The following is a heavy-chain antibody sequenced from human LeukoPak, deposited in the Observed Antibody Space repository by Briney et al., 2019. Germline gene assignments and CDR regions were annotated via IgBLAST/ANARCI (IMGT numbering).Heavy chain of an antibody. V-gene: IGHV4-34*01. J-gene: IGHJ3*02. CDR1: GGSFSGYS. CDR2: INHSGST. Sequence: SETLSLTCAVNGGSFSGYSWSWIRQPLGKGLEWSGEINHSGSTKYNPSLKSRVTISVDTSKKQLSLELSSMTAADTAVYYCARGYCSSTSCYGAAFDIWGQGTMVTVSS. D-gene: IGHD2-2*01. CDR3: ARGYCSSTSCYGAAFDI.